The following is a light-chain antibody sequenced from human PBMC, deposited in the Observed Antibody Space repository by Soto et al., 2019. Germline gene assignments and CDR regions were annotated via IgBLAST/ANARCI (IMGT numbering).Light chain of an antibody. CDR2: AAS. CDR1: QSISNF. J-gene: IGKJ4*01. V-gene: IGKV1-39*01. CDR3: QQSYSTPLT. Sequence: DIQMTQSPSSLSASVGDRVTITCRASQSISNFLNWYQQKQGKAPKLLIYAASSLQSGVPARFSGSGSGTDFTLTISSLQPEDFATYYCQQSYSTPLTFGGRTKVEIK.